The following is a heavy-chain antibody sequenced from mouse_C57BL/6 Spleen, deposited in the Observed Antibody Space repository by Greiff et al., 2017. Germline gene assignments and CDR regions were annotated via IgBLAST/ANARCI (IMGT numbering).Heavy chain of an antibody. D-gene: IGHD1-1*01. CDR1: GYTFTSYW. V-gene: IGHV1-72*01. CDR3: ATRYGSSYQYYFDY. CDR2: IDPNSGGT. J-gene: IGHJ2*01. Sequence: QVQLQQPGAELVKPGASVKLSCKASGYTFTSYWMHWVKQRPGRGLEWIGRIDPNSGGTKYNEKFKSKATLTVDKPSSTAYMQLSSLTSEDSAVYSGATRYGSSYQYYFDYWGQGTTLTVSS.